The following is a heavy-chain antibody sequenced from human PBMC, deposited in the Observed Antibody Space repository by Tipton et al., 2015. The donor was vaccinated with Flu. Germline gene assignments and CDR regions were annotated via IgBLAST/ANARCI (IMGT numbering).Heavy chain of an antibody. CDR3: ARRDFSNYVSDPKNWFDP. CDR1: GVFFSSYY. CDR2: IYNNEYT. Sequence: TLSLTCTVSGVFFSSYYWNWVRQPPGKGLEWIGYIYNNEYTKYNPSLESRVTISVDPSKKQFSLQLRSVTAADTAVYFCARRDFSNYVSDPKNWFDPWGQGTLVTVSS. V-gene: IGHV4-4*09. D-gene: IGHD4-11*01. J-gene: IGHJ5*02.